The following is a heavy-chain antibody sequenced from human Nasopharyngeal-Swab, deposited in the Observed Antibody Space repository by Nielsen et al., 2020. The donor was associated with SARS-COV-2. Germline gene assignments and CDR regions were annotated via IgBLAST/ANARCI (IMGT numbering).Heavy chain of an antibody. J-gene: IGHJ4*02. V-gene: IGHV3-23*01. Sequence: GGSLRLSCAASGFTFSSYAMSWVRQAPGKGLVWVSAISGSGGSTYYADFVKGRFTISKDNSKNTLYLQMNSLRAEYTAVYYCAKDGPSGFGLVGATKGEYYFDYWGQGTLVTVSS. D-gene: IGHD1-26*01. CDR3: AKDGPSGFGLVGATKGEYYFDY. CDR1: GFTFSSYA. CDR2: ISGSGGST.